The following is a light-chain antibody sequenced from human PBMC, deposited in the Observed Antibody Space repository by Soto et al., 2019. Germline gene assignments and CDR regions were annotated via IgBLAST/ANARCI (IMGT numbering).Light chain of an antibody. V-gene: IGLV2-14*03. CDR3: SSYTTSNTRQIV. J-gene: IGLJ1*01. Sequence: QSVLTQPASLSGSPGQSITISCTGTSSDVGGYNYVSWYQHHTGKAPKLIIYDVSNRPSGVSNRFSGSKSGNTASLTISGLQPEDEADYYCSSYTTSNTRQIVFGTGTKVTVL. CDR2: DVS. CDR1: SSDVGGYNY.